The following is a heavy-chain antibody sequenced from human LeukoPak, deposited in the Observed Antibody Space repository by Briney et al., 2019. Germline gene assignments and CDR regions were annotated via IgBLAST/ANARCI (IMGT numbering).Heavy chain of an antibody. CDR2: IYYSGNT. J-gene: IGHJ3*02. CDR1: GGSISYYY. CDR3: ARVSYGDNHFDI. D-gene: IGHD4-23*01. Sequence: SETLSLTGTVSGGSISYYYWSWIRQPPGKGLEWIGYIYYSGNTNYNPSLKSRVTISVDTSNSQFSLNLSSVTAADTAVFYCARVSYGDNHFDIWGRGTMVTVSS. V-gene: IGHV4-59*13.